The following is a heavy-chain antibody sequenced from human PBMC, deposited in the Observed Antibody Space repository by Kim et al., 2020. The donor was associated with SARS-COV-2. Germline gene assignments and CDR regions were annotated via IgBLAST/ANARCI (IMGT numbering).Heavy chain of an antibody. CDR2: IIPISGTA. CDR3: ARGRGYCSGDSCYYSAFDI. D-gene: IGHD2-15*01. CDR1: GDTFSTYG. Sequence: SVKVSCKVSGDTFSTYGISWVRQAPGQGLEWMGGIIPISGTANYAQKFQGRVTITADKSTSTAYMELSSLRSEDTAVYYCARGRGYCSGDSCYYSAFDI. J-gene: IGHJ3*02. V-gene: IGHV1-69*06.